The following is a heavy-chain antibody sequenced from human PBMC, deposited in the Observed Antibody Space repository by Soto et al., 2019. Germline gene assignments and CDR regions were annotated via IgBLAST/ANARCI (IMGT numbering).Heavy chain of an antibody. Sequence: ASVKVSCKASGGTFSSYAISWVRQAPGQGLEWMGGIIPIFGTANYAQKFQGRVTITADESTSTAYMELSSLRSEDTAVYYCAKGVVVVPAAMHTPAFGMDVWGQGTTVTVSS. V-gene: IGHV1-69*13. CDR1: GGTFSSYA. J-gene: IGHJ6*02. CDR2: IIPIFGTA. D-gene: IGHD2-2*01. CDR3: AKGVVVVPAAMHTPAFGMDV.